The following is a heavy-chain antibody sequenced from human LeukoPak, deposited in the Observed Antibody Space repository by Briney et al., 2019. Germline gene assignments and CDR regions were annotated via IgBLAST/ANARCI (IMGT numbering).Heavy chain of an antibody. J-gene: IGHJ4*02. CDR3: ARTRLGTSTSFYFDL. CDR1: EFIISDYD. Sequence: VGSLRLSCAASEFIISDYDMHWARQAPGKGLEWVALIRYDGRSEYYSGYMQGRFTISRDNSKNNLFLNMNNLGPEDTAVYFCARTRLGTSTSFYFDLWGQGTLVTVSS. D-gene: IGHD1-26*01. V-gene: IGHV3-30*02. CDR2: IRYDGRSE.